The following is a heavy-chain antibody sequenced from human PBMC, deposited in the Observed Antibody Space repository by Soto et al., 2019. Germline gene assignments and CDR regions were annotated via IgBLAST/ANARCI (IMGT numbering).Heavy chain of an antibody. J-gene: IGHJ6*02. CDR1: GGSISSGDDF. CDR2: IYYSGST. Sequence: QVQLQESGPGLVKPSQTLSLTCTVSGGSISSGDDFWTWIRQPPGKGLEWIGYIYYSGSTYYNPSLKRRLTMSVDTSKNAFSLKLSSVTAADTAVYYCARDRAKWKDYYYYGMDVWGQGTTVTVSS. CDR3: ARDRAKWKDYYYYGMDV. V-gene: IGHV4-30-4*01. D-gene: IGHD1-20*01.